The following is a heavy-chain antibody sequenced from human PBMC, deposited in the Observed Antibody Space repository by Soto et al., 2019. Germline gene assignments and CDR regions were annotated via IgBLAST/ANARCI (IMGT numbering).Heavy chain of an antibody. CDR2: IKEEGSEK. V-gene: IGHV3-7*01. CDR1: GFTFSNYW. CDR3: ARGGNGAFHY. Sequence: EVQLVESGGGLVQPGGSLRLSCAASGFTFSNYWMRLVRQAPGKGLEWVANIKEEGSEKHYVDSVKGRFTISRDNAKSSVDLQLNSLTAEDTAVYYWARGGNGAFHYWGQGALVTVSS. J-gene: IGHJ4*02. D-gene: IGHD3-10*01.